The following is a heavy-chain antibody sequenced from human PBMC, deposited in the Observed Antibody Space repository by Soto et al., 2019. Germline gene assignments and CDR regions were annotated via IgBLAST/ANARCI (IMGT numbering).Heavy chain of an antibody. CDR3: ARVPGGGTRGMGFDY. V-gene: IGHV1-18*04. D-gene: IGHD3-16*01. Sequence: ASVKVSCKASGYTFTSYGISWVRQAPGQGLEWMGWISAYNGNTNYAQKLQGRVTMTTDTSTSTAYMELRSLRSDDTAVYYCARVPGGGTRGMGFDYWGQGTLVTVSS. CDR1: GYTFTSYG. CDR2: ISAYNGNT. J-gene: IGHJ4*02.